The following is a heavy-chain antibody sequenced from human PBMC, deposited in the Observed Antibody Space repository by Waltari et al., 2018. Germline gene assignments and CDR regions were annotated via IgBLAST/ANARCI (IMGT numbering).Heavy chain of an antibody. CDR3: ARDGSGRLYYNYGMDV. CDR2: IYYSGST. J-gene: IGHJ6*02. Sequence: QVQLQESGPGLVKPSETLSLTCTVSGGSISSYYWSWIRQPPGKGLEWIGYIYYSGSTNYNPSRKSRVTISVDTSKNQFSLKLSSVTAADTAVYYCARDGSGRLYYNYGMDVWGQGTTVTVSS. V-gene: IGHV4-59*01. CDR1: GGSISSYY. D-gene: IGHD3-10*01.